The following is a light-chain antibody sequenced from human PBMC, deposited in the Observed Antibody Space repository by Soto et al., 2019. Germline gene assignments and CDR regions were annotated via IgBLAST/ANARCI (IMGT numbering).Light chain of an antibody. V-gene: IGLV1-40*01. CDR2: GNS. J-gene: IGLJ2*01. CDR3: QSYVSSLFVV. CDR1: SSNIGAGYD. Sequence: QSVLTQPPSVSGAPGQRVTISCTGSSSNIGAGYDVHWYQQLPGTAPKLLIYGNSNRPSGVPDRFSGSKSGTSASLAITGVQAEHEADYYCQSYVSSLFVVFGGGTKLTVL.